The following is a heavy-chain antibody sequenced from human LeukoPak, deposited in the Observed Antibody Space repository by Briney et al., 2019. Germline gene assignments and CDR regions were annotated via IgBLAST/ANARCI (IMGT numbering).Heavy chain of an antibody. Sequence: ASVKVSCKASGYTFTSYGISWVRQAPGQGLEWMGWISAYNGSTNYAQKLQGRVTMTTDTSTSTAYMELRSLRSDDTAVYYCARDRIPTVTTSWGYGYWGQGTLVTVSS. CDR2: ISAYNGST. J-gene: IGHJ4*02. D-gene: IGHD4-11*01. CDR1: GYTFTSYG. V-gene: IGHV1-18*01. CDR3: ARDRIPTVTTSWGYGY.